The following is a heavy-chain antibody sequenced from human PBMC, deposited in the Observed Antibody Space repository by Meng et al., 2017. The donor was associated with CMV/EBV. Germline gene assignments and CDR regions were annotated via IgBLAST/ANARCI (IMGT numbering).Heavy chain of an antibody. D-gene: IGHD1-26*01. CDR2: INPNSGGT. CDR3: ARCSGTGPGSVFY. J-gene: IGHJ4*02. CDR1: GFTFSSYG. V-gene: IGHV1-2*02. Sequence: GESLKISCAASGFTFSSYGMHWVRQAPGQGLEWMGWINPNSGGTNYAQKFQGRVTMTRDTSISTAYMELSRLRSDDTAVYYCARCSGTGPGSVFYWGQGTLVTVSS.